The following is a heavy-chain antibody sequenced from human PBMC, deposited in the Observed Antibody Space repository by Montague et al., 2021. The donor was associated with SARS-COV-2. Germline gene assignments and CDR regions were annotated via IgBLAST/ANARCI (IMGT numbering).Heavy chain of an antibody. Sequence: PALVKPTQTLTLTCTFSGFSLSTSGVGVGWIRQPPGKALEWLALIYWDDDKRYSPSLKSRLTITKDTSKNQVVLTMTNMDPVDTATYYCAHRLNSGCWGGWFDPWGQGTLVTVSS. CDR3: AHRLNSGCWGGWFDP. V-gene: IGHV2-5*02. D-gene: IGHD6-19*01. CDR2: IYWDDDK. CDR1: GFSLSTSGVG. J-gene: IGHJ5*02.